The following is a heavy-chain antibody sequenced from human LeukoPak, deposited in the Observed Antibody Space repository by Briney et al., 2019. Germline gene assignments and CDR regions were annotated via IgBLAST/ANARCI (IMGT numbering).Heavy chain of an antibody. CDR3: ARGVVAAAGRTFDF. Sequence: PSETLSLTCTVSGGSINSSSSYWGWIRQPPGKGLAWIGYIYNSGTTNYNPSLKSRVTISLDTSKNQFSLKLSSVTAADTAVYYCARGVVAAAGRTFDFWGQGTLVTVSS. J-gene: IGHJ4*02. CDR2: IYNSGTT. V-gene: IGHV4-61*01. D-gene: IGHD6-13*01. CDR1: GGSINSSSSY.